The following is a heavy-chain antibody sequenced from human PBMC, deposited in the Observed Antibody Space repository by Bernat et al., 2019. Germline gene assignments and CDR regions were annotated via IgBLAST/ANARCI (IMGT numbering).Heavy chain of an antibody. CDR1: GGPISSGDYY. V-gene: IGHV4-31*03. CDR2: INYSGRT. D-gene: IGHD6-13*01. Sequence: QVQLQESGPGLVKPSQTLSLTCTVSGGPISSGDYYWNWIRQHPGKGLEWIGYINYSGRTYYNPSLKSRVSISVDTSKNQFSLKLSSVTAADTAVYYCARVVKSSWHNDYWGQGTLVIVSS. CDR3: ARVVKSSWHNDY. J-gene: IGHJ4*02.